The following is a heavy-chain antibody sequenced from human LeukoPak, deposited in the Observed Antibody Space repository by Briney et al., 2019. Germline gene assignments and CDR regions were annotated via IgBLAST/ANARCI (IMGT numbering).Heavy chain of an antibody. J-gene: IGHJ5*02. D-gene: IGHD6-6*01. V-gene: IGHV4-59*08. CDR2: ISDIGSI. Sequence: SETLSLTCTVSGGSISSYYWSWIRQPPGKGLEWIAYISDIGSINYNPSLKSRVTISVDTSKNQFSLKLSSVTAADTAVYYCASSSDHNWFDPWGQGTLATVSS. CDR1: GGSISSYY. CDR3: ASSSDHNWFDP.